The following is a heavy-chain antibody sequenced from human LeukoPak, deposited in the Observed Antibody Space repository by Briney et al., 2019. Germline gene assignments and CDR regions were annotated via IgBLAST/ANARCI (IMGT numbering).Heavy chain of an antibody. CDR3: ARVVGARYNWFDP. Sequence: SETLSLTCTVSGGSISSGSYYWSWLRQPAGKGLEWIGRIYTSGSTNYNPSLKRRVTISVETSKNQFSLKLSSVTAADTAVYYCARVVGARYNWFDPWGQGTLVTVSS. D-gene: IGHD1-26*01. CDR1: GGSISSGSYY. J-gene: IGHJ5*02. CDR2: IYTSGST. V-gene: IGHV4-61*02.